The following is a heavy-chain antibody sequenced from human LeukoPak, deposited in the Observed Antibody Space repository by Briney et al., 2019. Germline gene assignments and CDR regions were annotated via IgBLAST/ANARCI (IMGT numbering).Heavy chain of an antibody. CDR2: IYHSGST. CDR3: ARDGVTTSDAFDI. CDR1: GYSISSGYY. D-gene: IGHD4-17*01. Sequence: TSETLSLTCTVSGYSISSGYYWGWIRQPPGKGLEWIRSIYHSGSTYYNPSLKSRVTISVDTSKNQFSLKLSSVTAADTAVYYCARDGVTTSDAFDIWGQGTMVTVSS. V-gene: IGHV4-38-2*02. J-gene: IGHJ3*02.